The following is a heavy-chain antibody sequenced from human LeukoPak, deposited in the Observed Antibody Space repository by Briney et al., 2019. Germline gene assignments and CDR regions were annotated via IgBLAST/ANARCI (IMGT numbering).Heavy chain of an antibody. D-gene: IGHD6-19*01. CDR3: ARSIAVAVPDY. Sequence: GGSLRLSCAASGFTFSSYAMHWVRQAPGKGLEWVAVISYDGSNKYYADSVKGRFTISRDNSKNTLYLQMNSLRAEDTAVYYCARSIAVAVPDYWGQGTLVTVSS. V-gene: IGHV3-30-3*01. J-gene: IGHJ4*02. CDR2: ISYDGSNK. CDR1: GFTFSSYA.